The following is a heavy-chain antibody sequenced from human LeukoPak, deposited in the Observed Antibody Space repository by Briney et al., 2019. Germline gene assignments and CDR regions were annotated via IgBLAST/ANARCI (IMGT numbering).Heavy chain of an antibody. CDR3: ARDLRYSNGIDY. J-gene: IGHJ4*02. CDR1: GFTFSRFW. CDR2: IKEDGTEK. Sequence: GGSLRLSCAASGFTFSRFWMTWFRQAPGKGLEWVANIKEDGTEKYSVDSVKGRFTISRDNAKNSLYLQMNSLRAEDTAVYYCARDLRYSNGIDYWGQGTLVTVSS. D-gene: IGHD5-18*01. V-gene: IGHV3-7*01.